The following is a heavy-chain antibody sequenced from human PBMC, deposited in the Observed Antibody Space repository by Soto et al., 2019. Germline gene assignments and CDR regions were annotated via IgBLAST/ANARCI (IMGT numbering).Heavy chain of an antibody. D-gene: IGHD2-21*01. CDR2: INAGNGNT. CDR1: GYTFTSYA. Sequence: ASVKVSCKASGYTFTSYAMHWVRQAPGQRLEWMGWINAGNGNTKYSQKFQGRVTITRDTSASTAYMELSSLRSEDTAVYYCARYCGGEFYIRRAPLDAFDICGQGKMVTVS. V-gene: IGHV1-3*01. CDR3: ARYCGGEFYIRRAPLDAFDI. J-gene: IGHJ3*02.